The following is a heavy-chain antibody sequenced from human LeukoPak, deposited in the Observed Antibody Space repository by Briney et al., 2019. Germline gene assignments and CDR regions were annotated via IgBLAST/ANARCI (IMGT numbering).Heavy chain of an antibody. CDR3: ARDPHSLDY. Sequence: GGSLRLSCRASGFSFSSYSMNWVRQAPGKGLEWVAYIAYTNTIHYADSVRGRFAISRDNAKNSLYLQLNSLRAEDTAVYYCARDPHSLDYWGQGTRVTASS. CDR2: IAYTNTI. J-gene: IGHJ4*02. CDR1: GFSFSSYS. V-gene: IGHV3-48*01.